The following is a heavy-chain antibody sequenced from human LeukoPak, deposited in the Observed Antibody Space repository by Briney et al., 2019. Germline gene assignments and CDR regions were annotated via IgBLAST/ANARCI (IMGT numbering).Heavy chain of an antibody. Sequence: EASVKISCKTSGYTFTGYYMHWVRQAPGQGLEWMGWINPNSGGTNYAQKFQGRVIMTRDTSISTAYMELSRLRSDDTAVYYCTRGGTIAGSGDYFQLWGQGTLVTVSS. CDR1: GYTFTGYY. D-gene: IGHD6-13*01. J-gene: IGHJ1*01. CDR3: TRGGTIAGSGDYFQL. V-gene: IGHV1-2*02. CDR2: INPNSGGT.